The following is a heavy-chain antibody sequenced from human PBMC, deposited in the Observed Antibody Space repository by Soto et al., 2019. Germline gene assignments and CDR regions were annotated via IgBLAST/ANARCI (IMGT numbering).Heavy chain of an antibody. J-gene: IGHJ4*02. CDR3: ARGVVRRVIIQYTSFFDY. CDR1: GGSFSDYY. CDR2: INHSGST. D-gene: IGHD3-10*01. V-gene: IGHV4-34*01. Sequence: KSSETLSLTCAVYGGSFSDYYWTWVRQAPGRGLEWIGEINHSGSTYYNPSLKSRVTISVDTSKNQFSLKLSSVTAADTAVYYCARGVVRRVIIQYTSFFDYWGQGTPVTVSS.